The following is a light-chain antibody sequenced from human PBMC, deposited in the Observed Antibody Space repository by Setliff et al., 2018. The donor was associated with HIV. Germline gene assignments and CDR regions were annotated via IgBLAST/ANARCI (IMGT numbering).Light chain of an antibody. Sequence: QSVLTQPASVSGSPGQSITISCTGTSSDVGTYNFVSWYQQHPGKAPKLIIYDVNYRPSGVSNRFSGSKSGSTASLTISGLQAEDEADYYCSSYTSSTPLYVFGTGTKVT. CDR1: SSDVGTYNF. V-gene: IGLV2-14*03. CDR2: DVN. J-gene: IGLJ1*01. CDR3: SSYTSSTPLYV.